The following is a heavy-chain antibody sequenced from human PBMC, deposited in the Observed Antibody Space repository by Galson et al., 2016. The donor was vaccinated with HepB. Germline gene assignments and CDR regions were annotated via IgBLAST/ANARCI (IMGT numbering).Heavy chain of an antibody. CDR2: TSGYRGNI. CDR3: ARDGGSGSYYFGGSGMDV. V-gene: IGHV1-18*01. Sequence: SVKVSCKASGYNFISNGVSWVRQAPGQGLEWMGWTSGYRGNINYAQKFQGRVTMTTDTSTSTAYMELRSLKSDDTAVYFCARDGGSGSYYFGGSGMDVWGQGTTVTVSS. D-gene: IGHD3-10*01. J-gene: IGHJ6*02. CDR1: GYNFISNG.